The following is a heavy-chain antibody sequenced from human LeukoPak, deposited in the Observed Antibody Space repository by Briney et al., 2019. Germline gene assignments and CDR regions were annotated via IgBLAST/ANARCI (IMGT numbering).Heavy chain of an antibody. CDR3: ARGWSWYCSSTSCPYSWFDP. V-gene: IGHV1-2*02. CDR2: INPNSGGT. CDR1: RYTFTGYY. J-gene: IGHJ5*02. Sequence: SSVKVSCKASRYTFTGYYMHGVRQAPGQGLEWMGWINPNSGGTNYAQKFQGRVTMTRDTSISTAYMELSRLRPDDTAVYYCARGWSWYCSSTSCPYSWFDPWGQGTLVTVSS. D-gene: IGHD2-2*01.